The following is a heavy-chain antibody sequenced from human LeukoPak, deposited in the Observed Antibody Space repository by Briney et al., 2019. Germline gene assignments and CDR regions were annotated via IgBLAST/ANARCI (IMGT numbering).Heavy chain of an antibody. CDR3: ARQEELSGYFDY. CDR1: GGSISGYY. J-gene: IGHJ4*02. Sequence: NASETLSLTCTVSGGSISGYYWSWIRQPPGKGLEWIGYIYYNVSTNYNPSRKSRVAISVDTSKNQFSLKLSSVTAADTAVYYCARQEELSGYFDYWGQGTLVTVSS. V-gene: IGHV4-59*01. D-gene: IGHD1-26*01. CDR2: IYYNVST.